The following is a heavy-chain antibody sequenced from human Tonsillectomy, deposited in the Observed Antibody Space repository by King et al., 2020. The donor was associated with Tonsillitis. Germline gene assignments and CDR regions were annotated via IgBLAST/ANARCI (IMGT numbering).Heavy chain of an antibody. CDR3: ASSGGRDGYKGRYFDL. CDR1: GGSFSGYY. Sequence: HVQLQQWGAGLLKPSETLSLTCAVYGGSFSGYYWSWIRQPPGKGLEWIGEINHSGSTNYNPSLKSRVTISVDTSKNQFSLKLSSVTAADTAVYYCASSGGRDGYKGRYFDLWGRGTLVTVSS. J-gene: IGHJ2*01. CDR2: INHSGST. V-gene: IGHV4-34*01. D-gene: IGHD5-24*01.